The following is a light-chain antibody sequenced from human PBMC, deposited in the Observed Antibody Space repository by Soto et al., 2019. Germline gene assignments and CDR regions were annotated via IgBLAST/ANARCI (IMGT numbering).Light chain of an antibody. CDR3: TSYAGSNIWV. CDR2: EAN. V-gene: IGLV2-8*01. Sequence: QSVLTQPPSASGSPGQSVPISCTGTSSDVGVYNYVSWYQQYPGKAPKLMIYEANKRPSGVPDRFSGSKSGKTASLTVSGLQPEDEADYYCTSYAGSNIWVFGGGTKLTVL. CDR1: SSDVGVYNY. J-gene: IGLJ3*02.